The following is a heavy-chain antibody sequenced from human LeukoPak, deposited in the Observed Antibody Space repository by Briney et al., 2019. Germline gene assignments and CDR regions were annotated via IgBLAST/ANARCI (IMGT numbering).Heavy chain of an antibody. CDR2: IYHSGST. J-gene: IGHJ6*02. V-gene: IGHV4-30-2*01. CDR3: ARDMYYDISNPNYYYGMDV. Sequence: PSQTLSLTCAVSGGSISSGGYSWSWIRQPPGKGLEWIGYIYHSGSTYYNPSLKSRVTISVDTSKNQFSLKLSSVTAADTAVYYCARDMYYDISNPNYYYGMDVWGQGTTVTVSS. CDR1: GGSISSGGYS. D-gene: IGHD3-9*01.